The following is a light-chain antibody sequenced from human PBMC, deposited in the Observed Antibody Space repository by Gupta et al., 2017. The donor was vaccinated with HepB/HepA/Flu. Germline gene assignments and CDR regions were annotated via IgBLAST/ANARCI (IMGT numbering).Light chain of an antibody. CDR3: SSYTSSSTLVV. J-gene: IGLJ3*02. Sequence: QSALTQSASVSGSPGQSITISCTGTSSDVGGYNYVSWYQHHPGKAPKPMIYDVSSRPSGVSDRFSGSKPGNTASLTISGLQAEDEADYYCSSYTSSSTLVVFGGGTKLTVL. CDR1: SSDVGGYNY. CDR2: DVS. V-gene: IGLV2-14*03.